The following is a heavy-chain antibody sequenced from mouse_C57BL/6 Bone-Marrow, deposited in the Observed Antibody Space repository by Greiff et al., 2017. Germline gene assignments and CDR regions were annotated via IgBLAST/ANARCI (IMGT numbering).Heavy chain of an antibody. Sequence: EVQLVESGGGLVQPGESLKLSCESNEYEFPSHDMSWVRKTPEKRLELVAAINSDGGSTYYPDTMERRFIIARDNTKKTLYLQRSSLRSEDTAWYDCARRGLRLPAWFADWGQGTLVTVSA. CDR1: EYEFPSHD. CDR3: ARRGLRLPAWFAD. J-gene: IGHJ3*01. V-gene: IGHV5-2*01. D-gene: IGHD3-2*02. CDR2: INSDGGST.